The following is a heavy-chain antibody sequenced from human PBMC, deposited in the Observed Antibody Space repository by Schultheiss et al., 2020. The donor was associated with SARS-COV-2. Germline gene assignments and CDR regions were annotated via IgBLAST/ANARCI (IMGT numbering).Heavy chain of an antibody. V-gene: IGHV4-34*01. CDR1: GGSSFTGYY. Sequence: SETLSLNCGVSGGSSFTGYYYTWIRQPPGKGLEWVGEIDHIGGTDYNPSLKSRVSISVDTSKNQFSLKLSSVTAADTAVYYCAREPGSTSYAFDIWGQGTMVTVSS. CDR2: IDHIGGT. J-gene: IGHJ3*02. CDR3: AREPGSTSYAFDI. D-gene: IGHD2-2*01.